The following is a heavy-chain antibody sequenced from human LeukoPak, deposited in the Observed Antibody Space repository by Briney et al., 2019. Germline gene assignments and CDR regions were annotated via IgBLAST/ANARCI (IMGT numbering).Heavy chain of an antibody. CDR3: ARAGIVVVPAARTNYYYYMDV. CDR2: INPSGGST. J-gene: IGHJ6*03. V-gene: IGHV1-46*01. CDR1: GYTFTSYY. D-gene: IGHD2-2*01. Sequence: HGASVKVSCKASGYTFTSYYMHWVRQAPGQGLEWMGLINPSGGSTSYAQKFQGRVTMTRDMSTSTVYMELSSLRSEDTAVYYCARAGIVVVPAARTNYYYYMDVWGKGTTVTVSS.